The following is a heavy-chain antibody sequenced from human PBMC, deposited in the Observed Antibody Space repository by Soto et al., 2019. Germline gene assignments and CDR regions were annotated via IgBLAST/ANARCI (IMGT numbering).Heavy chain of an antibody. V-gene: IGHV3-9*01. D-gene: IGHD1-1*01. Sequence: EVQLVESGGGLVQPGRSLRLSCAASGFTFDDYAMHWVRQAPGKGLEWVSGLSWNSGRIGYADSVKGRFTISRDNAKNSLYVEMNSLRADDTALYYCAKDRDPGETTDGGEYFDYWGQGTLVTVSS. J-gene: IGHJ4*02. CDR1: GFTFDDYA. CDR3: AKDRDPGETTDGGEYFDY. CDR2: LSWNSGRI.